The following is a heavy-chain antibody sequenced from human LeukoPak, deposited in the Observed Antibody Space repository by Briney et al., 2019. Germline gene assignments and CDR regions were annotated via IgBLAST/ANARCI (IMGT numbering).Heavy chain of an antibody. Sequence: GGSLRLSCATSGFTFDDYAMHWVRQAPGKGLEWVSGISWNSGSIGYADSVKGRFTISRDNAKNSLYLQMNSLRAEDTALYYCAKDSGSGSYRGALDYWGQGTLVTVSS. J-gene: IGHJ4*02. CDR2: ISWNSGSI. CDR1: GFTFDDYA. D-gene: IGHD3-10*01. CDR3: AKDSGSGSYRGALDY. V-gene: IGHV3-9*01.